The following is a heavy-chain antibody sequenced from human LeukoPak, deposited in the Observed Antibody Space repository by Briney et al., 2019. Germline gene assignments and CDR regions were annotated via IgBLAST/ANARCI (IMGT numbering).Heavy chain of an antibody. CDR2: ISYDGNNQ. V-gene: IGHV3-30*18. J-gene: IGHJ4*02. D-gene: IGHD3-16*02. CDR3: AKDLNAWGNYRSTFDY. CDR1: GFTFSSFG. Sequence: GRSLRLSCAASGFTFSSFGIHWVRQAPDKGLEWVAVISYDGNNQYYADSVKGRFTISRDNSKNTLYLQMNSLRAEDTALYYCAKDLNAWGNYRSTFDYWGQGTLVTVSS.